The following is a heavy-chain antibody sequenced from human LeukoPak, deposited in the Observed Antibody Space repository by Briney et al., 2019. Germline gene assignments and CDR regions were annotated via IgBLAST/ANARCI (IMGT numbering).Heavy chain of an antibody. D-gene: IGHD6-6*01. J-gene: IGHJ4*02. CDR2: IYYSGST. Sequence: SETLSLTCTVSGGSISSSSYYWGWIRQPPGKGLEWIGSIYYSGSTYYNPSLKSRVTISVDTSKNQFSLKLSSVTAADTAVYYCASENSSSFINFDYWGQGTLVTVPS. CDR1: GGSISSSSYY. V-gene: IGHV4-39*01. CDR3: ASENSSSFINFDY.